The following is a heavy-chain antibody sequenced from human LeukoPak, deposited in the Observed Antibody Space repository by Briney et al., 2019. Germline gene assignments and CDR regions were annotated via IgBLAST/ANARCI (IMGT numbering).Heavy chain of an antibody. V-gene: IGHV4-38-2*02. J-gene: IGHJ5*02. D-gene: IGHD6-6*01. Sequence: SETLSLTCTVSGYSISSGYYWGWIRQPPGKGLEWIGSIYHSGSTYYNPSLKSRVTISVDTSKNQFSLKLSSVTAADTAVYYCARKTAARPRTGWFDPWGQGTLVTVSS. CDR2: IYHSGST. CDR1: GYSISSGYY. CDR3: ARKTAARPRTGWFDP.